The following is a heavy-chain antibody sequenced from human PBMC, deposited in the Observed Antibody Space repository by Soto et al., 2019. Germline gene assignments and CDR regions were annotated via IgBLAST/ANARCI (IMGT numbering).Heavy chain of an antibody. CDR3: ARDDTYGSSVFVCEY. V-gene: IGHV3-30-3*01. CDR1: GFTFSSYA. J-gene: IGHJ4*02. D-gene: IGHD6-19*01. Sequence: QVQLVESGGGVVQPGRSLRLSCAASGFTFSSYAMHWVRQAPGKGLEWVAVISYDGSNKYYADSVKGRFTISRDNSKNTLYLQMNSLRAEDTAVYYCARDDTYGSSVFVCEYWGQGTLVTVSS. CDR2: ISYDGSNK.